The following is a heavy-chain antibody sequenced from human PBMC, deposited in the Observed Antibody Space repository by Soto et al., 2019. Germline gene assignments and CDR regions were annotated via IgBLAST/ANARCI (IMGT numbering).Heavy chain of an antibody. CDR2: ISTNSDFI. V-gene: IGHV3-21*01. Sequence: GGSLRLSCAASGFTFNTYSMNWVRQAPGKGLEWVSSISTNSDFIYNADSVKGRFTISRDNAKNSLFLQMNSLRVEDTAVYYCARARAARPKRGSYYYGMDVWGQGTTVTVSS. J-gene: IGHJ6*02. CDR1: GFTFNTYS. CDR3: ARARAARPKRGSYYYGMDV. D-gene: IGHD6-6*01.